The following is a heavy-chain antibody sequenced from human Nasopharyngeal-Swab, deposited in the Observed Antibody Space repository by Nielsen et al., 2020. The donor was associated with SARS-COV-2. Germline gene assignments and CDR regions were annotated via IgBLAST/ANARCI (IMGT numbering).Heavy chain of an antibody. V-gene: IGHV7-4-1*02. D-gene: IGHD2-8*01. CDR2: INTNTGNP. Sequence: WVRQAPGQGLEWMGWINTNTGNPTYAQGFTGRFVFSLDTSVSTAYLQISSLKAEDTAVYYCARVYCTNGVCYGLDYYHYYGMDVWGQGTTVTVSS. CDR3: ARVYCTNGVCYGLDYYHYYGMDV. J-gene: IGHJ6*02.